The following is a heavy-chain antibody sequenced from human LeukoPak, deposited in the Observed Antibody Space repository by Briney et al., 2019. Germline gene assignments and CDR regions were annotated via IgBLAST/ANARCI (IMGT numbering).Heavy chain of an antibody. CDR3: ARDRWLQSRRGNFDY. Sequence: SETLSLTCAVYGGSFSGYYGSWIRQPPGKGLEWIGEINHSGSTNYNPSLKSRVTISVDTSKNQFSLKLSSVTAADTAVYYCARDRWLQSRRGNFDYWGQGTLVTVSS. V-gene: IGHV4-34*01. D-gene: IGHD5-24*01. CDR2: INHSGST. CDR1: GGSFSGYY. J-gene: IGHJ4*02.